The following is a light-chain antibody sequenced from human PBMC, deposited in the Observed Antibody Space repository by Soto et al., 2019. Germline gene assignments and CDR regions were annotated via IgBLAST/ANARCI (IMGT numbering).Light chain of an antibody. Sequence: IQMTQSPVSLSASVGDRVTITCRASETISRNLNWYQQKPGKAPKLLIFSASSLQRGVPLRFSGSRSGTDFPLTISSLHPEDFATYYRQQSYDTSLTFGGGTKVAI. J-gene: IGKJ4*01. CDR3: QQSYDTSLT. V-gene: IGKV1-39*01. CDR2: SAS. CDR1: ETISRN.